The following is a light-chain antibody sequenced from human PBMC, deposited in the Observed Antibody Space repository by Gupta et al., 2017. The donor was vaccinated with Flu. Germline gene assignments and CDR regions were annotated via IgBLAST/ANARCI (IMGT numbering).Light chain of an antibody. CDR2: DAS. CDR3: QQKDNLPFT. Sequence: IQMTPSPSSLSASVGDRVTITCQASQEISNYLNWYQQKPGKAPKLLIYDASNLETGVPSRFSGRGSGTDFTFTISSLQPEDIATYHCQQKDNLPFTSGGGTKVEIK. J-gene: IGKJ4*01. V-gene: IGKV1-33*01. CDR1: QEISNY.